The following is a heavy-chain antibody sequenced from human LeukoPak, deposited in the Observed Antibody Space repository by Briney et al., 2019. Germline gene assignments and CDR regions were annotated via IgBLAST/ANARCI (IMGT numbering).Heavy chain of an antibody. CDR3: ARVPSDGWPFDY. CDR2: TYYRSKWYY. D-gene: IGHD5-24*01. Sequence: SRTLSLTCAISGDSVAMNSATCTWIRQSPSRGLEWVGRTYYRSKWYYDYAVSVKSRITIRPDTYKSRFSMQLNSISPEDTVVYYCARVPSDGWPFDYWGQGTLVSVSS. V-gene: IGHV6-1*01. CDR1: GDSVAMNSAT. J-gene: IGHJ4*02.